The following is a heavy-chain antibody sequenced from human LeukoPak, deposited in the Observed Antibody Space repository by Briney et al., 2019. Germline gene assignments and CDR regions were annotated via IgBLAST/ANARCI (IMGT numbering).Heavy chain of an antibody. CDR1: GFIFSSHW. D-gene: IGHD2-8*01. J-gene: IGHJ4*02. V-gene: IGHV3-7*01. CDR2: IKPDGSEK. Sequence: GGSLRLSCGPSGFIFSSHWMSWVRQIPGKGLEWVANIKPDGSEKYYADSLKGRFTISRDNAKNSLYLQMNSLRGEDTAVYYCARPGNGHTFEYLGQGTLVTVSS. CDR3: ARPGNGHTFEY.